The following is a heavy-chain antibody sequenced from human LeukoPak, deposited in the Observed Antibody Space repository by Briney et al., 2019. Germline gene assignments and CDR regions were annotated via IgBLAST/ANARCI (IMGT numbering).Heavy chain of an antibody. V-gene: IGHV4-30-4*01. J-gene: IGHJ4*02. Sequence: SETLSLTCTVSGGSISSGDYYWSWIRQPPGKGLGWIGYIYYSGSTYYNPSLKSRVTISVDRSRNEFSLKMNSVTAADTAVYYCARDRPGGSSLDYWGQGTLVTVSS. CDR3: ARDRPGGSSLDY. D-gene: IGHD6-13*01. CDR1: GGSISSGDYY. CDR2: IYYSGST.